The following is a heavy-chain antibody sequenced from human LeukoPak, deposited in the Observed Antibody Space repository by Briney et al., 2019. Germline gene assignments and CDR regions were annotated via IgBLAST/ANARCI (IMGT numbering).Heavy chain of an antibody. CDR3: ARLYGNYQNYFDY. Sequence: GGSLRLSCAASGFTFSDYYMSWIRQAPGKGLEWVSYISSSGSTIYYADSVKGRFTISRDNAKNSLYLKMNSLRAEDTAVYYCARLYGNYQNYFDYWGQGTLVTVSS. CDR1: GFTFSDYY. D-gene: IGHD1-7*01. CDR2: ISSSGSTI. V-gene: IGHV3-11*01. J-gene: IGHJ4*02.